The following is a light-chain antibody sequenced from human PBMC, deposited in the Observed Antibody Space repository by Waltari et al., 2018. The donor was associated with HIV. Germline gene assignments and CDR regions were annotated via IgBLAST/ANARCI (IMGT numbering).Light chain of an antibody. CDR3: CSYAGTYTWV. J-gene: IGLJ3*02. CDR2: DVN. CDR1: TDDVGGYKY. Sequence: QSALIQPRSVSGSPGQSVTISCTGTTDDVGGYKYVSWYQHHPGKAPKLIIHDVNNRPSGVPDRFSGSKSGNTASLTISGLQPEDESDYYCCSYAGTYTWVFGGGTKLTVL. V-gene: IGLV2-11*01.